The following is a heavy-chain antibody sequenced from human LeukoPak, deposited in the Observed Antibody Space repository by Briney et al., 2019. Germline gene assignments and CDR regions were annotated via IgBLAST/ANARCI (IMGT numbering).Heavy chain of an antibody. V-gene: IGHV3-11*01. D-gene: IGHD3-9*01. CDR3: ARSGYYDTLTGYLD. J-gene: IGHJ1*01. CDR1: GFSFGDYY. CDR2: ISSGGDTI. Sequence: GGSLRLSCAASGFSFGDYYMTWIRQAPGKAPHWISYISSGGDTIYYADSVKGRFTISRDNARNLLFLQMNSLRGEDTATYYCARSGYYDTLTGYLDWGQGTLVTVSS.